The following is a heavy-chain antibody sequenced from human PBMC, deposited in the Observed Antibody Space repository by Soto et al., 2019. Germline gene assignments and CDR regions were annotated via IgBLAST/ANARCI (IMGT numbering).Heavy chain of an antibody. CDR3: ARPRLGKPRYGMDV. CDR2: ISYDGSNK. D-gene: IGHD3-16*01. Sequence: QVQLVESGGGVVQPGRSLRLSCAASGFTFSSYAMHWVRQAPGKGLEGVAVISYDGSNKYYADSVKGRFTISRDNSKNTLYLQKNSLRAEDTAVYYCARPRLGKPRYGMDVWGQGTTVTVSS. CDR1: GFTFSSYA. J-gene: IGHJ6*02. V-gene: IGHV3-30-3*01.